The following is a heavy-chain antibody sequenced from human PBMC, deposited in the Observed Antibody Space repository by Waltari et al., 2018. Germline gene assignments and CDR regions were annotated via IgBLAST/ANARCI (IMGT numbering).Heavy chain of an antibody. CDR2: IRSKPNNYAT. J-gene: IGHJ4*02. CDR3: TGGAVTGTEF. D-gene: IGHD6-13*01. V-gene: IGHV3-73*01. Sequence: EVQVVESGGGLVQPGGSLKLSCPTSGSPFSGSTIHWVRQTSGKGLEWIGRIRSKPNNYATRYTASVEGRFTISRDDSENTAYLQMSSLMTEDTAVYYCTGGAVTGTEFWGQGTLVTVSS. CDR1: GSPFSGST.